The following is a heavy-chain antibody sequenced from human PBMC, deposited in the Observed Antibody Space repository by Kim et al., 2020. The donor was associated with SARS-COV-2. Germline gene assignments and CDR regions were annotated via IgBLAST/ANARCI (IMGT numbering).Heavy chain of an antibody. V-gene: IGHV3-49*04. CDR1: GFTFGDYA. CDR2: IRSKAYGGTT. J-gene: IGHJ5*02. CDR3: TKGYSGSYYDWFDP. D-gene: IGHD1-26*01. Sequence: GGSLRLSCTASGFTFGDYAMSWVRQAPGKGLEWVGFIRSKAYGGTTEYAASVKGRFTISRDDSKSIAYLQMNSLKTEDTAVYYCTKGYSGSYYDWFDPWGQGTLVTVSS.